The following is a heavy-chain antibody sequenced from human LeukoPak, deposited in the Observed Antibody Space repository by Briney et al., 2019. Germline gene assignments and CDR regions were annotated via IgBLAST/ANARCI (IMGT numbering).Heavy chain of an antibody. CDR2: IVVGSGNT. V-gene: IGHV1-58*01. CDR3: AASGGYSYDSHTYYFDY. CDR1: GFTFTSSA. D-gene: IGHD5-18*01. Sequence: GTSVKVSCKASGFTFTSSAVQWVRQARGQRLEWIGWIVVGSGNTNYAQKFQERVTITRDMSTSTAYMELSSLRSEDTAMYYCAASGGYSYDSHTYYFDYWGQGTLVTVSS. J-gene: IGHJ4*02.